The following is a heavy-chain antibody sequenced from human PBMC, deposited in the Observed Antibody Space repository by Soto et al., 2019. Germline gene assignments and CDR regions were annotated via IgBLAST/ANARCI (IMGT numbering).Heavy chain of an antibody. CDR2: IKSKTDGGTT. V-gene: IGHV3-15*07. J-gene: IGHJ6*04. Sequence: PGGSLILSCAASGFTFSNAWMNWVRQAPGKGLEWVGRIKSKTDGGTTDYAAPVKGRFTISRDDSKNTLYLQMNSLKTEDTAVYYCTTGFHDILTGQMDVWGKGTTVTVSS. CDR1: GFTFSNAW. CDR3: TTGFHDILTGQMDV. D-gene: IGHD3-9*01.